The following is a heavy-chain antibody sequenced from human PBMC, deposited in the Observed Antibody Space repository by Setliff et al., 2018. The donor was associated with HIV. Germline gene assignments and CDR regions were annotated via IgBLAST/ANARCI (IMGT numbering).Heavy chain of an antibody. V-gene: IGHV4-59*01. Sequence: SETLSLTCTVSGGSMSGLYWSWISQPPGKGLEWVGYIYYDVTTTNNPSLKSRANISVYTSENQFSLILCSATAAYTAVYYCSRVTSSPGYFLAYWCHGTLFTVSS. CDR1: GGSMSGLY. CDR2: IYYDVTT. J-gene: IGHJ4*01. D-gene: IGHD1-1*01. CDR3: SRVTSSPGYFLAY.